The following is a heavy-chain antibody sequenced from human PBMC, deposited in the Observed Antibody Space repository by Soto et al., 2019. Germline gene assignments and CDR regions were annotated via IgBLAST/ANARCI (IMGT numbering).Heavy chain of an antibody. CDR2: IYPGDSDT. Sequence: GESLKISCEASGYSFTNFWIGWVRQMPGKGLEWMGIIYPGDSDTRYSPSFQGQVTISADKSISTAYLQWSSLKASDTAMYYCARGGLVAVAEIYYYYYGMDVWGQGATVTVSS. CDR1: GYSFTNFW. CDR3: ARGGLVAVAEIYYYYYGMDV. V-gene: IGHV5-51*01. D-gene: IGHD6-19*01. J-gene: IGHJ6*02.